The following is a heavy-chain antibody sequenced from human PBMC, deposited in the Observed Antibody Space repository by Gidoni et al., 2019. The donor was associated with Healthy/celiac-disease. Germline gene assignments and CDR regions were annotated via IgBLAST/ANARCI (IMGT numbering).Heavy chain of an antibody. Sequence: VQLVESGGGLVPHGRSLRLSCAASGFTFDAYALHWVRQDPGKGLEWVSGSSWNSGSIGYADSVKSRFTIARDNAKNSLYLQMNSLRAEDTALYYCAKDGRGGSSWYYYYGMDVWGQGTTVTVSS. CDR2: SSWNSGSI. CDR1: GFTFDAYA. CDR3: AKDGRGGSSWYYYYGMDV. D-gene: IGHD6-13*01. V-gene: IGHV3-9*01. J-gene: IGHJ6*02.